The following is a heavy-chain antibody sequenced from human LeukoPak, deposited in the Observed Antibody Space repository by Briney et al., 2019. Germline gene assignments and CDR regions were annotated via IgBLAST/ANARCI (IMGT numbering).Heavy chain of an antibody. J-gene: IGHJ4*02. V-gene: IGHV4-59*01. Sequence: NPSETLSLTCTVSGGSISSYYWSWIRQPPGKGLEWIGYIYYGGSTNYNPSLKSRVTISVGTSKNQFSLKLSSVTAADTAVYYCARDPYMYYFDYWGQGTLVTVSS. CDR3: ARDPYMYYFDY. CDR1: GGSISSYY. D-gene: IGHD4-11*01. CDR2: IYYGGST.